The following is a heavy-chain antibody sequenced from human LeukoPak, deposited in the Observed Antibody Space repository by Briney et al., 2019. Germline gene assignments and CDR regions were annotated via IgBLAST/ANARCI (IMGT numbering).Heavy chain of an antibody. V-gene: IGHV1-18*01. D-gene: IGHD2-8*01. J-gene: IGHJ6*03. CDR3: ARDQTRILYPPVPYYMDV. CDR1: GYTFTSYG. CDR2: ISAYNGNT. Sequence: WASVKVSCKASGYTFTSYGISWVRQAPGQGREWMGWISAYNGNTNYAQKLQGRVTMTTDTSTSTAYMELRSLRSDDTAVYYCARDQTRILYPPVPYYMDVWGKGTTVTVSS.